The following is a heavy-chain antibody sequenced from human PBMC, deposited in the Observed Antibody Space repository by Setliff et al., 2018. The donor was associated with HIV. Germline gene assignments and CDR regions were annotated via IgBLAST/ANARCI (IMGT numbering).Heavy chain of an antibody. CDR2: IFYSGSS. V-gene: IGHV4-59*05. J-gene: IGHJ4*02. D-gene: IGHD3-22*01. Sequence: SETLSLTCTVSGGSISSHFWSWIRQPPGKGLEWIGSIFYSGSSHHNPSLQSRITISVDTSKNQFSLKLSSVTAADTAVYWCVREDSRYHYFDRWGQGTPVTVSS. CDR3: VREDSRYHYFDR. CDR1: GGSISSHF.